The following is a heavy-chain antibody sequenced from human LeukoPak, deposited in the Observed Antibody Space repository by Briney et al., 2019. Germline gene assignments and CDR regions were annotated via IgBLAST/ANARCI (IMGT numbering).Heavy chain of an antibody. CDR3: AGDADAWFY. CDR1: GGSISSHY. CDR2: ISYSGST. J-gene: IGHJ4*02. V-gene: IGHV4-59*11. D-gene: IGHD3-9*01. Sequence: SETLSLICTVSGGSISSHYWSWIRQPPGKGLEWIGYISYSGSTNYNPSLKSRVTISVDTSISQFSLKLSSVTAADTAVYYCAGDADAWFYWGQGTLVTVSS.